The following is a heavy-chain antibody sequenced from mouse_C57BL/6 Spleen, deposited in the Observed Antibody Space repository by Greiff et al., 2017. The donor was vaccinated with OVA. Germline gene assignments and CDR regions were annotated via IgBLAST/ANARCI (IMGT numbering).Heavy chain of an antibody. CDR2: IRSKSSNYAT. Sequence: EVQLVESGGGSVQPKGSLKLSCAASGFTFNTYAMHWVRQAPGKGLEWVARIRSKSSNYATYYADSVKDRFTISRDDSQSMLYLQMNNLKTKDTAMYYYVSDLLGFAYWGQGTLVTVSA. CDR1: GFTFNTYA. J-gene: IGHJ3*01. V-gene: IGHV10-3*01. D-gene: IGHD1-1*01. CDR3: VSDLLGFAY.